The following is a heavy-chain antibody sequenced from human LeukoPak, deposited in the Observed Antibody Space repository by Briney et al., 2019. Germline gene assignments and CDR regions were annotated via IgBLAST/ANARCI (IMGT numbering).Heavy chain of an antibody. D-gene: IGHD6-19*01. CDR2: IKQDGSEK. CDR3: AKHSSGWYLRGRFDY. J-gene: IGHJ4*02. CDR1: GFTFSSYW. V-gene: IGHV3-7*03. Sequence: GGSLRLSCAASGFTFSSYWMSWVRQAPGKGLEWVAIIKQDGSEKYYVDSVKGRFTISRDNAKNSLYLQMNSLRAEDTAVYYCAKHSSGWYLRGRFDYWGQGTLVTVSS.